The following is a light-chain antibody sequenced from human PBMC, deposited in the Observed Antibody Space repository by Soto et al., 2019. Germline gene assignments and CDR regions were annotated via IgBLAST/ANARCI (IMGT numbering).Light chain of an antibody. J-gene: IGKJ2*01. V-gene: IGKV3-11*01. Sequence: EIVLTQSPATLSLSPGERATLSCRASQSVSSYLAWYQQKPGQAPRLLIYDASNRATGIPDRFSGSGSGTDFTLTISSLEPEDFAVYYCQQRSNWPPFDTFGQGTKLEIK. CDR1: QSVSSY. CDR2: DAS. CDR3: QQRSNWPPFDT.